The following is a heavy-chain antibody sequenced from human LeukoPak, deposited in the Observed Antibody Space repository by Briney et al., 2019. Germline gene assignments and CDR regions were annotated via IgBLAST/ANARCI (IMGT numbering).Heavy chain of an antibody. CDR2: ISSSGNTI. V-gene: IGHV3-48*03. Sequence: PGGSLRLSCAASGFTFSSYEMNWVRQAPGKGLEWVSYISSSGNTIYYADSVKGRFTISRDNAKNSLYLQMNSLRAEDTALYFCARTNYFDISGYYYWGQGTLVTVSS. CDR1: GFTFSSYE. CDR3: ARTNYFDISGYYY. D-gene: IGHD3-22*01. J-gene: IGHJ4*02.